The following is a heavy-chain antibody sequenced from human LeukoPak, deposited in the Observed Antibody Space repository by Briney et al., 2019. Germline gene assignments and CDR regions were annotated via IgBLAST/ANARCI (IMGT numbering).Heavy chain of an antibody. V-gene: IGHV3-48*03. D-gene: IGHD3-10*02. CDR3: AELGITMIGGV. J-gene: IGHJ6*04. CDR2: ISNSGSTI. CDR1: GFTFSSYD. Sequence: GGSLRLSCAASGFTFSSYDMSWVRQAPGKGLEWVSYISNSGSTIYYADFVKGRFTISRDNAKNSLYLQMNSLRAEDTAVYYCAELGITMIGGVWGKGTTVTISS.